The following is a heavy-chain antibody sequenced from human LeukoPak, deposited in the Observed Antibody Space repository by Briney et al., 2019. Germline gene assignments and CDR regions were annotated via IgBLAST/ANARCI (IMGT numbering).Heavy chain of an antibody. V-gene: IGHV1-24*01. Sequence: ASVKVSCKVSGYTLTELSMHWVRQAPGKGLEWRGGFDPEDGETIYAQKFQGRVTMTEDTSTDTAYMELSSLRSEDTAVYYCARVKKWGHQLRGPNWFDPWGQGTLVTVSS. CDR3: ARVKKWGHQLRGPNWFDP. CDR2: FDPEDGET. D-gene: IGHD2-2*01. CDR1: GYTLTELS. J-gene: IGHJ5*02.